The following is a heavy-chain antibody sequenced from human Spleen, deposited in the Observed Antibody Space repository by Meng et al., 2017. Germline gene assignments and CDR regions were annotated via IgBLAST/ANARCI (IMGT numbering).Heavy chain of an antibody. CDR2: ISGSGDST. D-gene: IGHD5-24*01. J-gene: IGHJ4*02. CDR1: GFTFSNYA. V-gene: IGHV3-23*01. CDR3: VKEYLRSVEMATIFDY. Sequence: GESLKISCAASGFTFSNYAMGWVRQTPGKGLEWVSSISGSGDSTYYADSVKGRFTISRDNSKNTLYLQMNSLRTEDTAVFYCVKEYLRSVEMATIFDYWGQGTLVTVSS.